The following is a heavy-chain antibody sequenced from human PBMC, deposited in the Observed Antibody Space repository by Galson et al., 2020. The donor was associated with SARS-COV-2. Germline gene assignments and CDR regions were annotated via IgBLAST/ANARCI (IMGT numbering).Heavy chain of an antibody. CDR2: IYPGDSDT. CDR3: ARNSGYSYCPQHYYYYMDV. D-gene: IGHD5-18*01. Sequence: KIGESLKISCKGSGYSFTSYWIGWVRQMPGKGLEWMGIIYPGDSDTRYSPSFQGQVTISADKSISTAYLQWSSLKASDTAMYYCARNSGYSYCPQHYYYYMDVWGKGTTVTVSS. V-gene: IGHV5-51*01. J-gene: IGHJ6*03. CDR1: GYSFTSYW.